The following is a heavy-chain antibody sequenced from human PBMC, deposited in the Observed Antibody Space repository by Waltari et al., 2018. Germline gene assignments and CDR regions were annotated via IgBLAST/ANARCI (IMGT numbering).Heavy chain of an antibody. J-gene: IGHJ3*02. D-gene: IGHD4-17*01. CDR1: GCSLSSRSYY. Sequence: QLQLQESGPGLVKPSETLSLTCTVSGCSLSSRSYYWGWIRQPPGKGLEWIGSIYYSGSTYYNPSLKSRVTISVDTSKNQFSLKLSSVTAADTAVYYCARQKRALYDYGPRDAFDIWGQGTMVTVSS. CDR2: IYYSGST. V-gene: IGHV4-39*01. CDR3: ARQKRALYDYGPRDAFDI.